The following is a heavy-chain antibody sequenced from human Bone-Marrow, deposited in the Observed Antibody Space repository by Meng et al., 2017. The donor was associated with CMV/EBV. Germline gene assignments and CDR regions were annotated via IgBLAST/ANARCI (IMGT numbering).Heavy chain of an antibody. CDR3: ARDLGGFFDP. V-gene: IGHV3-64*02. CDR2: ISSNRGST. J-gene: IGHJ5*02. Sequence: GESLKISCAASGFTFSSYAMHWVRQAPGKGLEYVSAISSNRGSTYYADSVKGRFTISRDNSKNTLYLQMSSLRAEDMAVYYCARDLGGFFDPWGQGTRVTVSS. CDR1: GFTFSSYA. D-gene: IGHD3-16*01.